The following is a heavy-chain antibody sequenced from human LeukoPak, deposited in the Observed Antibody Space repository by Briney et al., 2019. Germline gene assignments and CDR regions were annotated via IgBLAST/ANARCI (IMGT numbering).Heavy chain of an antibody. CDR1: GGSFSGYY. D-gene: IGHD2-2*01. CDR2: INHSGST. J-gene: IGHJ4*02. V-gene: IGHV4-34*01. Sequence: PSETLSLTCAVYGGSFSGYYWSWIRQPPGKGLEWIGEINHSGSTNYNPSLKCRVTISVDTSKNQFSLKLSSVTAADTAVYYCARTSGVDYCSSTSCYYDYWGQGTLVAVSS. CDR3: ARTSGVDYCSSTSCYYDY.